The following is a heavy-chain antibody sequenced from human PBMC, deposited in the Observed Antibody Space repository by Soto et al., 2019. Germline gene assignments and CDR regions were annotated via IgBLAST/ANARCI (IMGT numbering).Heavy chain of an antibody. CDR3: ARNADIVVVPAARYYGMDV. D-gene: IGHD2-2*01. V-gene: IGHV1-18*04. CDR2: ISAYNGNT. J-gene: IGHJ6*02. CDR1: GYTFTSYG. Sequence: QVQLVQSGAEVKKPGASVKVSCKASGYTFTSYGISWVRQAPGQGLEWMGSISAYNGNTNYAQKLQGRVTMTTDTSTSTAYMELRSLRSDDTAVYYCARNADIVVVPAARYYGMDVWGQGTTVTVSS.